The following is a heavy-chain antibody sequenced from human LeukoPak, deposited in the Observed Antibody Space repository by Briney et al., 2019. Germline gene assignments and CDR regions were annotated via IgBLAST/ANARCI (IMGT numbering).Heavy chain of an antibody. CDR3: AKLVGRGWFDP. CDR1: GFTFSSYA. J-gene: IGHJ5*02. Sequence: GGSPRLSCAASGFTFSSYAMSWVRQAPGKGLEWVSAISGRGGSTYYADSVKGRFTISRDNSKNTLYLQMNSLRAEDTAVYYCAKLVGRGWFDPWGQGTLVTVSS. V-gene: IGHV3-23*01. D-gene: IGHD1-26*01. CDR2: ISGRGGST.